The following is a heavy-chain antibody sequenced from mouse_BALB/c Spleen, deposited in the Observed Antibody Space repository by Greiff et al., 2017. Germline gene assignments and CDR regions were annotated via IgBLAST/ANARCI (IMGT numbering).Heavy chain of an antibody. CDR3: ARKTGTWAHYFDY. D-gene: IGHD4-1*01. J-gene: IGHJ2*01. CDR1: GYSITSGYY. CDR2: ISYDGSN. V-gene: IGHV3-6*02. Sequence: EVKLQESGPGLVKPSQSLSLTCSVTGYSITSGYYWNWIRQFPGNKLEWMGYISYDGSNNYNPSLKNRISITRDTSKNQFFLKLNSVTTEDTATYYCARKTGTWAHYFDYWGQGTTLTVSS.